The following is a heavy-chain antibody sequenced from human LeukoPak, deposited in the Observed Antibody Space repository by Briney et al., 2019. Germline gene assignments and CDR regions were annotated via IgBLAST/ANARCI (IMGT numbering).Heavy chain of an antibody. D-gene: IGHD4-23*01. Sequence: GGSLRLSCAASGFTFSSYEMNWVRQAPGKGLEWVSYISSSGSTIYYADSVKGRFTISRDNAKNSLYLQVNSLRAEDTAVYYCARTEGTVAYDSWGQGTLVTVSS. J-gene: IGHJ5*01. V-gene: IGHV3-48*03. CDR3: ARTEGTVAYDS. CDR1: GFTFSSYE. CDR2: ISSSGSTI.